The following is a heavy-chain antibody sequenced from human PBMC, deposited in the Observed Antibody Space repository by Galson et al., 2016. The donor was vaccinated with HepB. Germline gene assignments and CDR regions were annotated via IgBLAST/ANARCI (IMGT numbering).Heavy chain of an antibody. J-gene: IGHJ4*02. CDR2: IKSDGSNI. CDR1: GFTFSRQW. V-gene: IGHV3-74*01. Sequence: LRLSCAASGFTFSRQWMYWVRQAPGKGLAWVSQIKSDGSNINYADSVKGRFTISRDNAGNTLYPQMNSLRAEDTAVYYCSTLRDFWSGWGQGTLVTVSP. D-gene: IGHD3-3*01. CDR3: STLRDFWSG.